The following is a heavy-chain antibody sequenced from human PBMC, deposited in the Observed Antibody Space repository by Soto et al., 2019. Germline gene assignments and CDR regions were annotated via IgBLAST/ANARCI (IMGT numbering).Heavy chain of an antibody. Sequence: GGSLRLSCAASGFTFSNYGMSWVRQTPGKVLEWVSAIVGNGGATFYADSVKGRFTISRDNSKNTLFLEMNSLRAEDSAIYYCAKDRSGSYPNWFDPWGQGTLVTVSS. CDR2: IVGNGGAT. CDR3: AKDRSGSYPNWFDP. CDR1: GFTFSNYG. J-gene: IGHJ5*02. V-gene: IGHV3-23*01. D-gene: IGHD1-26*01.